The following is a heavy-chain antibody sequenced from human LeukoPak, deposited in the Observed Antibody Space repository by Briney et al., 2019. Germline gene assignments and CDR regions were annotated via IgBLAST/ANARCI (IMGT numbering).Heavy chain of an antibody. CDR1: GGSISTSNYY. CDR3: ARGPYSYDSSGAFDI. CDR2: IFYSGST. V-gene: IGHV4-39*07. Sequence: SETLSLTCTVSGGSISTSNYYWGWIRQPPGKGLEWIGNIFYSGSTYYGPSLKSRLTISLDTSRNQFSLKLNSVTAADTAVYFCARGPYSYDSSGAFDIWGQGTMVTVSS. D-gene: IGHD3-22*01. J-gene: IGHJ3*02.